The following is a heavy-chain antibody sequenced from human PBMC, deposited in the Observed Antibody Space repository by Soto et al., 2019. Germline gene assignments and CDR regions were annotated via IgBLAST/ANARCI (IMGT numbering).Heavy chain of an antibody. CDR2: IWYDGSNK. V-gene: IGHV3-33*06. Sequence: PGGSLRLSCAASGFTFSSYAMHWVRQAPGKGLEWVALIWYDGSNKYYADSVRGRFTISRDNSKNTLYLQMNSLRAEDTAVHYCAKDTDCSTTSCPLDIWGQGTMATVSS. J-gene: IGHJ3*02. CDR3: AKDTDCSTTSCPLDI. CDR1: GFTFSSYA. D-gene: IGHD2-2*01.